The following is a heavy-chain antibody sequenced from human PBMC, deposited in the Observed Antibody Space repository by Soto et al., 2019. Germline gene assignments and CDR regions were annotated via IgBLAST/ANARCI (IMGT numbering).Heavy chain of an antibody. J-gene: IGHJ3*02. CDR1: GFTFSTYA. CDR2: IRGSGGNT. V-gene: IGHV3-23*01. CDR3: ASVNAQILSSGWYGGDDI. D-gene: IGHD6-19*01. Sequence: EVQLLESGGGLVQPGGSLRLSCAASGFTFSTYAMSWVRQAPGKGLEWVATIRGSGGNTHYADSVKGRFTTSRDNSENTVYLQMNSLRAEDTAVYYCASVNAQILSSGWYGGDDIWGHGTMVTVSS.